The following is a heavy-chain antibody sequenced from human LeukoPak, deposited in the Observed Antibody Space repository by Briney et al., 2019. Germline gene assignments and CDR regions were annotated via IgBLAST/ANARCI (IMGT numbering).Heavy chain of an antibody. J-gene: IGHJ4*02. V-gene: IGHV4-39*07. CDR1: GASISTIISY. CDR2: IYYSGST. Sequence: SETLSLTCTVSGASISTIISYWGWIRQTPGKGLEWIGSIYYSGSTYYNPSLKSRVTISVDTSKNQFSPKLSSVTAADTAVYYCARSLLSWYSSSWYYWGQGTLVTVSS. CDR3: ARSLLSWYSSSWYY. D-gene: IGHD6-13*01.